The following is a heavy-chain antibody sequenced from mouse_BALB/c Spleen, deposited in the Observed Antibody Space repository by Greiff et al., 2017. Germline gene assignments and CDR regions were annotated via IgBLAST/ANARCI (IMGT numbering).Heavy chain of an antibody. J-gene: IGHJ4*01. V-gene: IGHV1-18*01. Sequence: VQLQQSGPELLKPGASVKISCKTSGYTFTEYPMHWVKQSHGKSLEWIGGINPNNGGSNNNLKFKGKATLTVDKSSSTAYMELRSLTSEDSAVYYCARYRYDGFGFAMDYWGQGTSVTVSS. CDR2: INPNNGGS. CDR1: GYTFTEYP. CDR3: ARYRYDGFGFAMDY. D-gene: IGHD2-12*01.